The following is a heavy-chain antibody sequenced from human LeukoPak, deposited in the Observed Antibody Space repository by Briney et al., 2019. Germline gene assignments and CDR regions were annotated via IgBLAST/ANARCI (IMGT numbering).Heavy chain of an antibody. D-gene: IGHD6-13*01. CDR2: IYYSGST. Sequence: SETLSLTCTVSGGSISSYYWSWIRQPPGKGLEWIGYIYYSGSTNYNPSLKSRVTISVDTSKNQFSLRLNSVTAADTAVYYCARARGSWYYFDYWGQGTLVTVSS. CDR1: GGSISSYY. V-gene: IGHV4-59*01. J-gene: IGHJ4*02. CDR3: ARARGSWYYFDY.